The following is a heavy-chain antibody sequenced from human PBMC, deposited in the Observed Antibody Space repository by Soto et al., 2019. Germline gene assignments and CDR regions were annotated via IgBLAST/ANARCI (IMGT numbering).Heavy chain of an antibody. J-gene: IGHJ2*01. V-gene: IGHV3-23*01. CDR3: AKDASSGITSFDS. D-gene: IGHD3-3*01. Sequence: EVQLLESGGGLVQPGGSLRLSCAASGFTFSSYAMSWVRQAPGKGLEWVSVVSGSAGSTYYVDSVKGRFTSSRDNSKKTLYLQMTRLTAEDTAVYYWAKDASSGITSFDSCGRGTVVTVSS. CDR1: GFTFSSYA. CDR2: VSGSAGST.